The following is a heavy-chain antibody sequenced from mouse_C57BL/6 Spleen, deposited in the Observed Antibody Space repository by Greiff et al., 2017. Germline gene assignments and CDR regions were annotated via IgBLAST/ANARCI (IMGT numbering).Heavy chain of an antibody. CDR3: ARGDGYLY. CDR1: GYSFTSYY. V-gene: IGHV1-66*01. D-gene: IGHD2-3*01. J-gene: IGHJ2*01. Sequence: VKLVESGPELVKPGASVKISCKASGYSFTSYYIHWVKQRPGQGLEWIGWIYPGSGNTKYNEKFKGKATLTADTSSSTAYMQLSSLTSEDSAVYYCARGDGYLYWGQGTTLTVSS. CDR2: IYPGSGNT.